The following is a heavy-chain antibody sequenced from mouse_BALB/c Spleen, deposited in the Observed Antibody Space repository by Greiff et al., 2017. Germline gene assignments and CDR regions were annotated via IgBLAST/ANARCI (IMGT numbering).Heavy chain of an antibody. CDR1: GYAFTNYL. CDR3: AGRGDYDGYFDY. J-gene: IGHJ2*01. V-gene: IGHV1-54*01. Sequence: VQLQESGAELVRPGTSVKVSCKASGYAFTNYLIEWVKQRPGQGLEWIGVINPGSGGTNYNEKFKGKATLTADKSSSTAYMQLSSLTSDSAVYFCAGRGDYDGYFDYWGQGTTLTVSS. D-gene: IGHD2-4*01. CDR2: INPGSGGT.